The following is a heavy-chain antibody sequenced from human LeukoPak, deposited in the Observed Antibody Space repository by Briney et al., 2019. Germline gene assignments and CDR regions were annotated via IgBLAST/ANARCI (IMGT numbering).Heavy chain of an antibody. CDR2: ISNNDGST. Sequence: GGSLRLSCAASGFTFSSYAITWVRQAPRKGLEWVSTISNNDGSTYYADSVKGRFTISRDNSKNTLYLQIYTLTADDTAIYYCAKAAGNLGNWGQGTQVTVSS. CDR3: AKAAGNLGN. J-gene: IGHJ4*02. D-gene: IGHD1-1*01. CDR1: GFTFSSYA. V-gene: IGHV3-23*01.